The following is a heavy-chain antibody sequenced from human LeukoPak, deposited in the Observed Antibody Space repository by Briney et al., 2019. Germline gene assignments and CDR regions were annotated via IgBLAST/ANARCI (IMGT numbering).Heavy chain of an antibody. V-gene: IGHV3-23*01. CDR1: GFSFSAYA. Sequence: GGSLRLPCAASGFSFSAYAMSWVRQAPGNGLEWVSAISGSGQTTYYADSVKGRFTISRDNSKNTLYLQMNSLRGDDTAVYYCAKDLSGAADYYFEYWGQGTLVTVSS. J-gene: IGHJ4*02. CDR3: AKDLSGAADYYFEY. CDR2: ISGSGQTT. D-gene: IGHD6-19*01.